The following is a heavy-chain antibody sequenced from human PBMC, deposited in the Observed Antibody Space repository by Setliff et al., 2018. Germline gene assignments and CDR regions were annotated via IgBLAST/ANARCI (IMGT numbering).Heavy chain of an antibody. CDR3: ARDEVNCSGSKCYSGFDS. J-gene: IGHJ4*02. V-gene: IGHV3-48*01. CDR1: GFTFSNYD. D-gene: IGHD2-15*01. CDR2: IISNSLTI. Sequence: GGSLRLSCAASGFTFSNYDMNWVRQAPGKGLEWVSYIISNSLTIHYADSVRGRFTVSRDNARNSLYLQMNNLRAEDTAVYYCARDEVNCSGSKCYSGFDSWGQGTLVTVSS.